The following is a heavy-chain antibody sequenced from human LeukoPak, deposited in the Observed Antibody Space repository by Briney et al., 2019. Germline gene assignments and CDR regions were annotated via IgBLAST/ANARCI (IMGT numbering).Heavy chain of an antibody. Sequence: PGGSLRLSCAASGFTFSSYSMNWVRQDPGKGLEWVSSISSSSSYIYYADSVKGRFTISRDNAKNSVFLQMNRLRAEDTAVYYCAREEISDYGDSNEIFDYWGQGTLVTVSS. D-gene: IGHD4-17*01. CDR2: ISSSSSYI. CDR1: GFTFSSYS. V-gene: IGHV3-21*01. CDR3: AREEISDYGDSNEIFDY. J-gene: IGHJ4*02.